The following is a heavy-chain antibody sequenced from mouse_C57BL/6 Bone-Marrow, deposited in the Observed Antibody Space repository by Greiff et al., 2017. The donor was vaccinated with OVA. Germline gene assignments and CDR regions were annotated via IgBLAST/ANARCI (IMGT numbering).Heavy chain of an antibody. CDR3: ERMVYSNYVFAY. CDR2: INPSSGYT. J-gene: IGHJ3*01. D-gene: IGHD2-5*01. Sequence: QVQLQQSGAELAKPGASVKLSCKASGYTFTSYWMHWVKQRPGQGLEWIGYINPSSGYTKYNQKFKDKATLTADKSSSTAYMQLNSLTYEDSAVYYCERMVYSNYVFAYWGQGTLVTVSA. V-gene: IGHV1-7*01. CDR1: GYTFTSYW.